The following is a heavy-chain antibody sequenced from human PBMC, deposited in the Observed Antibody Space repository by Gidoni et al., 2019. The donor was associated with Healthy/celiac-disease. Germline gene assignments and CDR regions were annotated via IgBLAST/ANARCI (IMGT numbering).Heavy chain of an antibody. V-gene: IGHV2-5*02. J-gene: IGHJ4*02. CDR1: GFSLSTSGVR. Sequence: QITLTESGPTLVKPTQTRTLTCTSSGFSLSTSGVRVGWIRQPPGKALEWLALIYWDDDKRYSPSLKSRLTITKDTSKNQLVLTMTNMDPVDTATYYCAHRSYDSSGCSLFAYWGQGALVTVSS. CDR2: IYWDDDK. CDR3: AHRSYDSSGCSLFAY. D-gene: IGHD3-22*01.